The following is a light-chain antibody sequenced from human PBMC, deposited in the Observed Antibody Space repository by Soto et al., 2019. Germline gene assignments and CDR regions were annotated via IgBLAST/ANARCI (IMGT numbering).Light chain of an antibody. CDR1: QTLLHSNGYTY. CDR3: MQALQTPWT. V-gene: IGKV2-28*01. CDR2: LVS. J-gene: IGKJ1*01. Sequence: DIVMTQSPLSLPVTPGEPASISCRSSQTLLHSNGYTYLDWYLQKPGQSPQLLFYLVSNRASGVPDRFSGSGSGTDFTLKISRVEAEDVGVYYCMQALQTPWTFGQGTKVEIK.